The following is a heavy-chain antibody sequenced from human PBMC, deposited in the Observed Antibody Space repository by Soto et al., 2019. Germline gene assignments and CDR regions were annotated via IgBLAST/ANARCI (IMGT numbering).Heavy chain of an antibody. CDR1: GGTFNSYG. CDR3: ARVRVIRGVIPSHFGL. Sequence: QAHLAQSGAEVKKPGSSVTVSCKASGGTFNSYGISWVRQAPGQGLDWMGVIIPLYGTVNYAQKFQGRVSITADKSTSTAYMDLNSVRSDDTAVYYCARVRVIRGVIPSHFGLWGQETQVAVSS. D-gene: IGHD3-10*01. V-gene: IGHV1-69*06. CDR2: IIPLYGTV. J-gene: IGHJ4*02.